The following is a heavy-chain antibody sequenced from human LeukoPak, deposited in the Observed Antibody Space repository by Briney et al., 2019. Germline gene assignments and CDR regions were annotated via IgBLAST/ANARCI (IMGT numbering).Heavy chain of an antibody. Sequence: PGGSLRLSCAASGFTFSSYAMSWVRQAPGKGLEWVAVISYDGSNKYYADSVKGRFTISRDNSKNTLYLQMNSLRAEDTAVYYCARDTYCSGGSCPASEFDPWGQGTLVTVSS. CDR2: ISYDGSNK. CDR1: GFTFSSYA. D-gene: IGHD2-15*01. J-gene: IGHJ5*02. CDR3: ARDTYCSGGSCPASEFDP. V-gene: IGHV3-30-3*01.